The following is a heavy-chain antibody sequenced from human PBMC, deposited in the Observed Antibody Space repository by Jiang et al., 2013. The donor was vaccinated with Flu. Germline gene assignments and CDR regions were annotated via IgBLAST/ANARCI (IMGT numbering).Heavy chain of an antibody. Sequence: LVKPGRSLRLSCAASGFTFSDYTMGWVRQAPGKGLEWVSSITTTNIYYADSVKGRFTISRDSAKNSLFLQMNSLRGDDTAVYYCARESWGDYYFDYWGQGTLVTVSS. J-gene: IGHJ4*02. D-gene: IGHD2-21*02. CDR1: GFTFSDYT. V-gene: IGHV3-21*01. CDR2: ITTTNI. CDR3: ARESWGDYYFDY.